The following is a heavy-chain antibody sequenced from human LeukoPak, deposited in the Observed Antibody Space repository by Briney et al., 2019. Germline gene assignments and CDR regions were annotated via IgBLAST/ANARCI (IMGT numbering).Heavy chain of an antibody. CDR1: GFTFSNYA. J-gene: IGHJ6*03. D-gene: IGHD1-1*01. CDR2: IIGSGGSA. Sequence: GGSLRLSCAASGFTFSNYAMSWVRQVPGKGLEWVSTIIGSGGSAYYADSVNGRFTISRDNSKNTVYLQMNSLGAEDTAVYYCARDQRGYLYYMDVRGKGTTVTISS. CDR3: ARDQRGYLYYMDV. V-gene: IGHV3-23*01.